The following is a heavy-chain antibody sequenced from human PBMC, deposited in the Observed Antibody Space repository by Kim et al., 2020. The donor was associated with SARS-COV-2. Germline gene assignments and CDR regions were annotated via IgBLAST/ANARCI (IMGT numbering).Heavy chain of an antibody. Sequence: SETLSLTCAVYGGSFSGYYWSWIRQPPGKGLEWIGEINHSGSTNYNPSLKSRVTISVDTSKNQFSLKLSSVTAAVTAVYYCARAGAWGKKRRYGMDVWGQGTTVTVSS. J-gene: IGHJ6*02. CDR1: GGSFSGYY. CDR2: INHSGST. CDR3: ARAGAWGKKRRYGMDV. D-gene: IGHD3-16*01. V-gene: IGHV4-34*01.